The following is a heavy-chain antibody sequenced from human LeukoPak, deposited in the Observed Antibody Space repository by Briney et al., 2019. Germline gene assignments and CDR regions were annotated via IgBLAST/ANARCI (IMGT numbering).Heavy chain of an antibody. CDR2: IWYDGSNK. CDR3: ARGWLPLYYYYGMDV. CDR1: GFTFSIYG. D-gene: IGHD3-22*01. V-gene: IGHV3-33*01. Sequence: PGGSLRLSCAASGFTFSIYGMHWVRQAPGKGLEWVAVIWYDGSNKYYADSVKGRFTISRDNSKNTLYLQMNSLRAEDTAVYYCARGWLPLYYYYGMDVWGQGTTVTVSS. J-gene: IGHJ6*02.